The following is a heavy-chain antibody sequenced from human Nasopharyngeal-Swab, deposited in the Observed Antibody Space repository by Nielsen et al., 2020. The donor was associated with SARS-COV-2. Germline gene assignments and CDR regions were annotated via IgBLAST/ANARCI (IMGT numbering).Heavy chain of an antibody. CDR1: GFSLSTSGVG. Sequence: SGPTLVKPTQTLTLTCTFSGFSLSTSGVGVGWIRQPPGKPLEWLALIYWDDDKRYSPSLKSRLTITKDTSKNQVVLTMTNMDPVDTATYYCARSSSSTWYLGWFDPWGQGTLVTVSS. CDR2: IYWDDDK. CDR3: ARSSSSTWYLGWFDP. V-gene: IGHV2-5*02. J-gene: IGHJ5*02. D-gene: IGHD6-13*01.